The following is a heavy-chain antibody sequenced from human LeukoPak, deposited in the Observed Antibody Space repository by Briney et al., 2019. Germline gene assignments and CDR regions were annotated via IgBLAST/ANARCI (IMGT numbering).Heavy chain of an antibody. V-gene: IGHV3-9*01. J-gene: IGHJ6*02. Sequence: PGGSLRLSCAASGFTFDDYAMHWVRQAPGKGLEWVSGISWNSGSIGYADSVKGRFTISRDNAKNSLYLQMNSLRAEDTALYYCAKGSGPYYYYGMDVWGQGTTVTVSS. CDR2: ISWNSGSI. CDR3: AKGSGPYYYYGMDV. D-gene: IGHD5-12*01. CDR1: GFTFDDYA.